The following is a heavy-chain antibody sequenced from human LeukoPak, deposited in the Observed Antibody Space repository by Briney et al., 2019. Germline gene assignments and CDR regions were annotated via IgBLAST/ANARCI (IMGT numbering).Heavy chain of an antibody. D-gene: IGHD2-2*01. CDR2: ISSTSIYT. J-gene: IGHJ5*02. V-gene: IGHV3-11*05. Sequence: KASETLSLTCTVSGGSVSSSTYFWSWIRQAPGKGLEWVSYISSTSIYTKYADSVKGRFTISRDNGRNSLYLQMNSLRAEDTAVYYCARVSGCSSTSCDSRSWFDPWGQGTLVTVSS. CDR1: GGSVSSSTYF. CDR3: ARVSGCSSTSCDSRSWFDP.